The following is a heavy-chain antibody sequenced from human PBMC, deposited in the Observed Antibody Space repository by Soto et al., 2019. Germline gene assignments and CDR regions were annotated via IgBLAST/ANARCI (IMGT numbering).Heavy chain of an antibody. D-gene: IGHD6-13*01. CDR3: ARAWSRQLGPYYFDY. V-gene: IGHV3-30-3*01. CDR2: ISYDGSNK. Sequence: GGSLRLSCAASGFTFSSYAMHWVRQAPGKGLEWVAVISYDGSNKYYADSVKGRFTISRDNSKNTLYLQMNSLRAEDTAVYYCARAWSRQLGPYYFDYWGQGXLVTVSS. CDR1: GFTFSSYA. J-gene: IGHJ4*02.